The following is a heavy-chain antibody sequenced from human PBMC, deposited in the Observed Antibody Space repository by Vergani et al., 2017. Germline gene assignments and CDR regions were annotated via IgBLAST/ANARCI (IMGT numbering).Heavy chain of an antibody. D-gene: IGHD2-21*01. CDR3: TTDPRYCGDGSCYWLRDHHYYGMDV. Sequence: EVQLVESGGGIVKPGGSLRLSCVASGFSFRNAWMNWVRRTPGKGLEWVGRIKSTFARGTTGYAAAVKGRFTISRDDSKNTLFLQMNGLKTEDIGVYYCTTDPRYCGDGSCYWLRDHHYYGMDVWGQGTTVTVSS. CDR2: IKSTFARGTT. J-gene: IGHJ6*02. V-gene: IGHV3-15*07. CDR1: GFSFRNAW.